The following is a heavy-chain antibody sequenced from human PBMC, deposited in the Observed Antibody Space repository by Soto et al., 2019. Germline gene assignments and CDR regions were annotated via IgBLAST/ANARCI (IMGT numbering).Heavy chain of an antibody. D-gene: IGHD4-17*01. Sequence: SGPTLVNPTQTLTLTCTFSGFSLSTSGTCVSWIRQPPGKALEWLALIDWDDDKYYSTSLKTRLTISKDTSKNQVVLTMTNMDPVDTATYYCARIPFYGDYYYGMDVWGQGTTVTVSS. V-gene: IGHV2-70*01. CDR2: IDWDDDK. CDR3: ARIPFYGDYYYGMDV. CDR1: GFSLSTSGTC. J-gene: IGHJ6*02.